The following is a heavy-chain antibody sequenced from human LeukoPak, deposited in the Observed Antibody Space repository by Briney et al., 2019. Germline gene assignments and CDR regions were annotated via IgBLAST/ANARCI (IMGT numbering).Heavy chain of an antibody. CDR1: GFTFSSYG. CDR2: ISYDGSNK. CDR3: AKDRSVAGNYYYYGMDV. D-gene: IGHD6-19*01. J-gene: IGHJ6*04. Sequence: GGSLRLSCAASGFTFSSYGMHWVRQAPGKGLEWVAVISYDGSNKYYPDSVKGRFTISRDNSKNTLYLQMNSLTAEDTAVYYCAKDRSVAGNYYYYGMDVWGKGTTVTVSS. V-gene: IGHV3-30*18.